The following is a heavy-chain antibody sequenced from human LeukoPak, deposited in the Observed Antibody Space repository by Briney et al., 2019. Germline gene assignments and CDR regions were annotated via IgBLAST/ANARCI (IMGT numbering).Heavy chain of an antibody. CDR2: IHANGDT. D-gene: IGHD4-11*01. J-gene: IGHJ4*02. CDR3: AGYDHSNYLAY. V-gene: IGHV4-4*08. CDR1: GVSISSNY. Sequence: SKTLSLTCTVSGVSISSNYWSWIRQPPGKGLEWNGLEWIGYIHANGDTNYNPSLNRRVTMSLDSSRRHLSLNLSSLTAADTAVYFCAGYDHSNYLAYWGQGILVTVSS.